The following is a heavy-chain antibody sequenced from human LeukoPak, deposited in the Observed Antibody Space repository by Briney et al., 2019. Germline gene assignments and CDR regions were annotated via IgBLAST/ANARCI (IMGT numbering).Heavy chain of an antibody. CDR1: GGTFSSYA. D-gene: IGHD3-22*01. J-gene: IGHJ4*02. CDR2: IIPIFGTA. V-gene: IGHV1-69*05. CDR3: ARVDGSVDY. Sequence: GASVKVSCKASGGTFSSYAISWVRQAPGQGLEWMGGIIPIFGTANYAQKFQGRITITKDNSISTVYMELSSLSSEDTAVYFCARVDGSVDYWGQGTLVTVSS.